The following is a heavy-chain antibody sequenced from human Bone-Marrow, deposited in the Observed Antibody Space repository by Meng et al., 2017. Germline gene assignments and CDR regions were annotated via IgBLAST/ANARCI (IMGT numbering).Heavy chain of an antibody. D-gene: IGHD3-10*01. CDR2: ISWNSGSI. CDR1: GFTFDDYA. V-gene: IGHV3-9*03. Sequence: SLKISCAASGFTFDDYAMHWVRQAPGKGLEWVSGISWNSGSIGYADSVKGRFTISRDNAKNSLYLQMNSLRAEDMALYYCAKAPYGSGSYAYFDYWGQGKRVNGAS. CDR3: AKAPYGSGSYAYFDY. J-gene: IGHJ4*02.